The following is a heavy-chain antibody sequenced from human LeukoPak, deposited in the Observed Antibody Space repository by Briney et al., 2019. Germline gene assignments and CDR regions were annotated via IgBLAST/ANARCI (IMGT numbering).Heavy chain of an antibody. CDR2: ISYDGSNK. J-gene: IGHJ5*02. CDR1: GFTFSSYA. Sequence: GRSLRLSCAASGFTFSSYAMHWVRQAPGKGLEWVAVISYDGSNKYYADSVKGRFTISRDNSKNTLYLQVNSLRAEDTAVYYCARESYYDSSGYYPLPNWFDPWGQGTLVTVSS. D-gene: IGHD3-22*01. CDR3: ARESYYDSSGYYPLPNWFDP. V-gene: IGHV3-30-3*01.